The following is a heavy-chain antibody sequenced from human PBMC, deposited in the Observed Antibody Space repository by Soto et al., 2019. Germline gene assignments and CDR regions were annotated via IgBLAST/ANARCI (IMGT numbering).Heavy chain of an antibody. CDR2: IVVGSGNT. D-gene: IGHD2-21*02. J-gene: IGHJ6*02. CDR1: GFTFTSSA. Sequence: SVKVSCKASGFTFTSSAVQWVRQARGQRLEWIGWIVVGSGNTNYAQKFQERVTITRDMSTSTAYMELSSLRSEDTAVYYCAADRAHCGGDCSTYYYYGMDVWGQ. V-gene: IGHV1-58*01. CDR3: AADRAHCGGDCSTYYYYGMDV.